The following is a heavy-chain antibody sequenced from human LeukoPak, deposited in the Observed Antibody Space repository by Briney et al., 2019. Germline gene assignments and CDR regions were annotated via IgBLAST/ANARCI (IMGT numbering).Heavy chain of an antibody. CDR1: GGSFSGYY. CDR3: ARGIAARPAYYYYYGMDV. CDR2: INHSGST. D-gene: IGHD6-6*01. V-gene: IGHV4-34*01. J-gene: IGHJ6*02. Sequence: PSETLSLTCAVYGGSFSGYYWSWIRQPPGKGLEWIGEINHSGSTNYNPSLKSRVTISVDTSKNQFSLKLSSVTAADTAVYCCARGIAARPAYYYYYGMDVWGQGTTVTVSS.